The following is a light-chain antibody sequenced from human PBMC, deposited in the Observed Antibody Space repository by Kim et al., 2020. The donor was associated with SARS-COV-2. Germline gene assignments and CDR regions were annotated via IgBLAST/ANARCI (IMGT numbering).Light chain of an antibody. J-gene: IGLJ2*01. V-gene: IGLV3-19*01. CDR1: SLRKYY. Sequence: VGQTLRITCQGDSLRKYYASWYQQKPGQAPVLVIYGKNNRPSGIPDRFSGSSSGDTVSLTITGAQAEDEADYYCYSRDSSGDHLVFGGGTQLTVL. CDR3: YSRDSSGDHLV. CDR2: GKN.